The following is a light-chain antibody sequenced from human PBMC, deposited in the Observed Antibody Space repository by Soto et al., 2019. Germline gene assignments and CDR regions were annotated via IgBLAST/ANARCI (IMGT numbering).Light chain of an antibody. CDR3: QQSFTTPLT. Sequence: DVPMTQSPSSLSASVGDRVTITCRASQNIHSYLNWYKQTPGKPPELLIFGVSNLESGVPSRFSGSGSGTDFTLTIATLQREDFATYSCQQSFTTPLTFSGGTKVDI. CDR1: QNIHSY. J-gene: IGKJ4*01. CDR2: GVS. V-gene: IGKV1-39*01.